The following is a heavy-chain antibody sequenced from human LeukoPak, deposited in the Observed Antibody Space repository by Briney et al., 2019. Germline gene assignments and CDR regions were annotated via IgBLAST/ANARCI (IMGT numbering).Heavy chain of an antibody. D-gene: IGHD6-19*01. CDR3: ARRLGYSSGWPFDY. Sequence: PSETLSLTCTLSGDSISSYYWSWIWQPAGKGLEWIGRIYTSWSTNYNPSLKSRVTMSVDTSKNQFSLRLSSVTAADTAVYYCARRLGYSSGWPFDYWGQGTLVTVSS. CDR1: GDSISSYY. CDR2: IYTSWST. V-gene: IGHV4-4*07. J-gene: IGHJ4*02.